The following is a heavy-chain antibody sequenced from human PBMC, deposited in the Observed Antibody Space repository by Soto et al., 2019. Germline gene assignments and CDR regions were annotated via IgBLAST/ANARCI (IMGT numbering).Heavy chain of an antibody. CDR3: AKDIAGNYVYYYYGMDA. V-gene: IGHV3-30*18. Sequence: QVQLVESGGGVVPPGRSLRLSCVASGFIFSSYGMHWVRQAPGKGLEWVAVISYDGSTENYADSVKGRFTISRDNSKNTLYLQMISLRVEDTVLYFCAKDIAGNYVYYYYGMDAWGQGTTVTVSS. CDR1: GFIFSSYG. D-gene: IGHD1-7*01. J-gene: IGHJ6*02. CDR2: ISYDGSTE.